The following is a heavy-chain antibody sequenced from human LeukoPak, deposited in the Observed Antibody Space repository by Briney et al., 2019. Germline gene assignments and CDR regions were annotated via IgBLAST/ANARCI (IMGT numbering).Heavy chain of an antibody. CDR3: VRHPAIMAPFDP. CDR1: GVSLSGYY. Sequence: SETLSLTCAVYGVSLSGYYWSWIRQPPGKGLEWMGEINHSGSTNYNPSLKSRVTMSTDTSKNKFSLKVSSVAAADTAVYYCVRHPAIMAPFDPWGEGWLLTVSS. D-gene: IGHD3-16*01. V-gene: IGHV4-34*01. CDR2: INHSGST. J-gene: IGHJ5*02.